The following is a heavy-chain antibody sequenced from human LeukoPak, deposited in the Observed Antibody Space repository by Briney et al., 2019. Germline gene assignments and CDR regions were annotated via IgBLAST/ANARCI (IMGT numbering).Heavy chain of an antibody. CDR3: AREAYGDYVNH. Sequence: GGSLRLSCAASGFTFSDYYMSWIRQAPGKGLEWVSYISSSRNTIYYADSVKGRFTISRDNAKNSLYLQMNSLRAEDTAVYYCAREAYGDYVNHWGQGTLVTVSS. V-gene: IGHV3-11*04. CDR1: GFTFSDYY. CDR2: ISSSRNTI. J-gene: IGHJ4*02. D-gene: IGHD4-17*01.